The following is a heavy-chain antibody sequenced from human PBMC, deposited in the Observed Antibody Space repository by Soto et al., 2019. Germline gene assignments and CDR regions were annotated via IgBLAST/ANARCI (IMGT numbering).Heavy chain of an antibody. CDR3: AGVWWDYDFWSGYYNWFDP. CDR1: GYSSTSYW. Sequence: GESLKISCKGSGYSSTSYWIGWVRQMPGKGLEWMGIIYPGDSDTRYSPSFQGQVTISADKSISTAYLQWSSLKASDTAMYYCAGVWWDYDFWSGYYNWFDPWGQGTLVTV. D-gene: IGHD3-3*01. J-gene: IGHJ5*02. CDR2: IYPGDSDT. V-gene: IGHV5-51*01.